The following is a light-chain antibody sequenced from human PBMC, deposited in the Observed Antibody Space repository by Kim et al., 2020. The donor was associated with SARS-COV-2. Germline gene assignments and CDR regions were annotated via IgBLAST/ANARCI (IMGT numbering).Light chain of an antibody. V-gene: IGLV3-19*01. Sequence: SSELTQDPAVSVALGQTVRITCQGDSLRKYYASWYQQKPGQAPVLVIYGDNSRPAGIPDRFSGFDSGDTAFLTITGAQAADEADYYCTRRDSSGNREVFG. CDR1: SLRKYY. J-gene: IGLJ2*01. CDR3: TRRDSSGNREV. CDR2: GDN.